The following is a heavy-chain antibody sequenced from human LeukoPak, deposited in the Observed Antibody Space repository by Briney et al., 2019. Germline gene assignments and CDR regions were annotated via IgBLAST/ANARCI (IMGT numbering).Heavy chain of an antibody. CDR1: GFTFSNYW. CDR2: IKQDGSEK. J-gene: IGHJ3*01. D-gene: IGHD2-2*01. Sequence: GGSLRLSCAASGFTFSNYWMSWVRQAPGKGLEWEAKIKQDGSEKYYVDSVKGRFTISRDNAKNSLSLQMNSLRAEDTAVYYCARDQGYCTSASCRGDAFDVWGQGSMISVSS. CDR3: ARDQGYCTSASCRGDAFDV. V-gene: IGHV3-7*01.